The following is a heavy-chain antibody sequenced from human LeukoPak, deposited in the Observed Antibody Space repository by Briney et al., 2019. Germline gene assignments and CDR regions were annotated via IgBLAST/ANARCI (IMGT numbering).Heavy chain of an antibody. Sequence: GGPLRLSCAASGFIFSRYSMNWVRQAPGKGLEWVSYISTSSSTIYYADSVKGRFTISRDNAKASLYLQMNILRDEDTAIYYCARDLYGDYAPDYWGQGTLVTVSS. CDR2: ISTSSSTI. D-gene: IGHD4-17*01. V-gene: IGHV3-48*02. CDR1: GFIFSRYS. CDR3: ARDLYGDYAPDY. J-gene: IGHJ4*02.